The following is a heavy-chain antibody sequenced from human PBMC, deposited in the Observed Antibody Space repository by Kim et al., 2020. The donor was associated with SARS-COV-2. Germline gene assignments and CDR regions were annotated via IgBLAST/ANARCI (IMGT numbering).Heavy chain of an antibody. CDR1: GGSFSSYY. Sequence: SETLSLTCAVYGGSFSSYYWSWIRQPPGKGLEWIGEINHSGSTNYNPSLKSRVTISVDTSKNQFSLKLSSVTAADTAVYYCARFILTNYCFDYWGQGTPVTVSS. D-gene: IGHD3-9*01. CDR3: ARFILTNYCFDY. CDR2: INHSGST. V-gene: IGHV4-34*01. J-gene: IGHJ4*02.